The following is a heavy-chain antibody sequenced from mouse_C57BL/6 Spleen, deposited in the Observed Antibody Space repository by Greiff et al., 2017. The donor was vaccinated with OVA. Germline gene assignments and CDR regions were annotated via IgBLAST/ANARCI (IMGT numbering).Heavy chain of an antibody. CDR1: GFTFTDYY. CDR2: IRNKANGYTT. Sequence: EVKVVESGGGLVQPGGSLSLSCAASGFTFTDYYMSWVRQPPGKALEWLGFIRNKANGYTTEYSASVKGRFTISRDNSQSILYLQMNALRAEDSATYYCARPTGYYAMDYWGQGTSVTVSS. J-gene: IGHJ4*01. V-gene: IGHV7-3*01. CDR3: ARPTGYYAMDY. D-gene: IGHD4-1*01.